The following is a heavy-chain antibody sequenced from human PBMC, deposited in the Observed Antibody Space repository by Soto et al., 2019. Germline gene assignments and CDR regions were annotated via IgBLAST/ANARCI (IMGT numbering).Heavy chain of an antibody. D-gene: IGHD3-3*01. V-gene: IGHV3-23*01. Sequence: EGSLRLSCAASGFTFSSYAMSWVRQAPGKGLEWVSAISGSGGSTYYADSVKGRFTISRDNSKNTLYLQMNSLRAEDTAVYYCAKEGLRFLEWLLYYFDYWGQGTLVTVSS. CDR3: AKEGLRFLEWLLYYFDY. CDR1: GFTFSSYA. J-gene: IGHJ4*02. CDR2: ISGSGGST.